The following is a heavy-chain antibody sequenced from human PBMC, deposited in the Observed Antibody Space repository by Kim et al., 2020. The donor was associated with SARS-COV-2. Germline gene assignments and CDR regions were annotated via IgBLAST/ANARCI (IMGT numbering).Heavy chain of an antibody. J-gene: IGHJ6*02. Sequence: GGSLRLSCTASGFTFSTHSLTWVRQAPGKGLEWLSYIAGGGRSASYYSDSAKGRFTISRDNAKNSLFLHMDRLRVEDTAVYYCARGHSNWYDHGFDVWGHGTTVIVSS. CDR2: IAGGGRSAS. CDR1: GFTFSTHS. CDR3: ARGHSNWYDHGFDV. D-gene: IGHD4-4*01. V-gene: IGHV3-48*04.